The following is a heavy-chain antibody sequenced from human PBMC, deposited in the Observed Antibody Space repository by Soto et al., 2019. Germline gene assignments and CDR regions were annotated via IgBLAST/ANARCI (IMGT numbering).Heavy chain of an antibody. V-gene: IGHV3-33*01. Sequence: PGGSLRLSCAASGFTFSSYGMHWVRQAPGKGLEWVAVIWYDGSNKYYADSVKGRFTISRDNSKNTLYLQMNSLRAEDTAVYYCARETLPYYYYGMDVWGQGTTVTVSS. CDR1: GFTFSSYG. J-gene: IGHJ6*02. CDR3: ARETLPYYYYGMDV. CDR2: IWYDGSNK.